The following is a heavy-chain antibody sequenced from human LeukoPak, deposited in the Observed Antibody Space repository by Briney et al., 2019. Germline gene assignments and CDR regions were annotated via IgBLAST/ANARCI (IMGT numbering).Heavy chain of an antibody. J-gene: IGHJ4*02. CDR1: GYTFTDFY. CDR3: ARDLAFYGSGSYYFDY. V-gene: IGHV1-2*02. Sequence: ASVQVSCKASGYTFTDFYIHWVRQAPGQGLEWMGWINPNSGGTNYAQKFQGRVTMTRDTSISTAYMELSRLRSDDTAVYYCARDLAFYGSGSYYFDYWGQGTLVTVSS. D-gene: IGHD3-10*01. CDR2: INPNSGGT.